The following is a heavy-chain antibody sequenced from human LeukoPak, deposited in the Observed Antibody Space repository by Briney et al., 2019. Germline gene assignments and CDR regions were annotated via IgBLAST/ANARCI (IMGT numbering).Heavy chain of an antibody. Sequence: GGSLRLSCAASGFTFSSYAMSWVRQAPGKGLEWVSAISGSGGSTYYADSVKGRFTISRDNSKNALYLQMNSLRAEDTAVYYCAKDLKMTNYFDYWGQGTLVTVSS. CDR1: GFTFSSYA. CDR2: ISGSGGST. V-gene: IGHV3-23*01. CDR3: AKDLKMTNYFDY. J-gene: IGHJ4*02. D-gene: IGHD5-24*01.